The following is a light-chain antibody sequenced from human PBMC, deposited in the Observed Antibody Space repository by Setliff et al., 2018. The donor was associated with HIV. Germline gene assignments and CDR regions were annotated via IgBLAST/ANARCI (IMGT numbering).Light chain of an antibody. J-gene: IGLJ1*01. V-gene: IGLV2-8*01. CDR3: SSYAGSNTCV. Sequence: QSVLTQPPSASGAPGQSVTISCTGTNGDVGGYKYVSWYQHHPGKAPKLMIYEVNKRPSGVPDRFSGSRSGDTASLTVSGLQAEDEAVYYCSSYAGSNTCVFGTGTKVTV. CDR2: EVN. CDR1: NGDVGGYKY.